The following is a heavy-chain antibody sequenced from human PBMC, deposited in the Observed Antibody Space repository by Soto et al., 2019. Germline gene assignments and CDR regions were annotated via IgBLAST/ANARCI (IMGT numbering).Heavy chain of an antibody. V-gene: IGHV1-46*01. J-gene: IGHJ6*02. Sequence: PSMKTSCKATGYNFTGYYMHWVRQDTGHGLEWMGIINPSADSTNYAQKFQGRATMTRDTSTSTVYMELRSLRSEDTAVYYCARPGLYSSSSRGMDVWGQGTTVTAS. CDR2: INPSADST. D-gene: IGHD6-6*01. CDR3: ARPGLYSSSSRGMDV. CDR1: GYNFTGYY.